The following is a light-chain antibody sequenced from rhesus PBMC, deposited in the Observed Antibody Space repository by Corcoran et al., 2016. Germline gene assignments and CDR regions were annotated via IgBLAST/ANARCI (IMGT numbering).Light chain of an antibody. Sequence: EIVMTQSPATLSLSPGERATLSCRASQSVSSYLAWSQQKPGPVPRLLIYGAASRATGIPNRFSGSGSGTDLTVTISSLEPEDFAVYYCQETYSLWTFGQGTKVEIK. CDR2: GAA. V-gene: IGKV3-31*02. CDR3: QETYSLWT. J-gene: IGKJ1*01. CDR1: QSVSSY.